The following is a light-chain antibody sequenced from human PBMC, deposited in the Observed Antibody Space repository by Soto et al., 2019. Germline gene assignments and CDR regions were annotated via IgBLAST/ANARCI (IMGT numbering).Light chain of an antibody. CDR2: DAS. Sequence: DIQMTQSPSSLSASVGDRVTITCQASQDISNYLNWYQQKPGKAPKLLIYDASNLETGVPSRFSGSGSGTDXTFTIXSLQPEDIATYYCQQYDNLPYTFGQGTKLEIK. V-gene: IGKV1-33*01. CDR3: QQYDNLPYT. J-gene: IGKJ2*01. CDR1: QDISNY.